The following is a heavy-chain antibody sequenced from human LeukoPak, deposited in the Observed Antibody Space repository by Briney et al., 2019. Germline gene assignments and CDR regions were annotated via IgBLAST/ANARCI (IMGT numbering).Heavy chain of an antibody. V-gene: IGHV4-59*12. CDR1: GGSISSYF. J-gene: IGHJ4*02. CDR3: ARLRRRDEDSSSRYNYFDY. CDR2: IYYSGST. Sequence: PSETLSLTCTVSGGSISSYFWSWVRQPPGKGLEWIGYIYYSGSTNYNPSLKSRVTISVDTSKNQFSLNLSSVTAADTAVYYCARLRRRDEDSSSRYNYFDYWGQGTLVTVSS. D-gene: IGHD6-13*01.